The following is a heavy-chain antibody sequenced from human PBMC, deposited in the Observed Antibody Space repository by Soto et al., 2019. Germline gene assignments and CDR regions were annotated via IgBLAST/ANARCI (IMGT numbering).Heavy chain of an antibody. CDR3: AHSPIGYCSGGSCYSLPAARIHFDY. Sequence: SGPTLVNPTQTLTLTCTFSGFSLSTSGVGVGWIRQPPGKALEWLALIYWDDDKRYSPSLKSRLTITKDTSKNQVVLTMTNMDPVDTATYYCAHSPIGYCSGGSCYSLPAARIHFDYWGQGTLVTVSS. J-gene: IGHJ4*02. CDR2: IYWDDDK. CDR1: GFSLSTSGVG. V-gene: IGHV2-5*02. D-gene: IGHD2-15*01.